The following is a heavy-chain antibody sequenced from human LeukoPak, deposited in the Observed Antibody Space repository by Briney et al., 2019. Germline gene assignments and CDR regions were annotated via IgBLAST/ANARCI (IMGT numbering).Heavy chain of an antibody. J-gene: IGHJ4*02. CDR2: INPNSGGT. V-gene: IGHV1-2*02. CDR1: GYTFTGYY. Sequence: GASVKVSFKASGYTFTGYYMHWVREAPGQGLEWMGWINPNSGGTNYAQKFQGRVTMTRDTSISTAYMELSRLRSDDTAVYYCARIARYSSGWYRPYYFDYWGQGTLVTVSS. D-gene: IGHD6-19*01. CDR3: ARIARYSSGWYRPYYFDY.